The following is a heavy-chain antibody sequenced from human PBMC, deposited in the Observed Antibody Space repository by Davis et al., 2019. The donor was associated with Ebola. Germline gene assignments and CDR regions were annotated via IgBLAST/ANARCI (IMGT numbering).Heavy chain of an antibody. J-gene: IGHJ4*02. CDR2: INPSGGST. V-gene: IGHV1-46*01. CDR3: ARAPMDRYDSSGYYYFIFDY. CDR1: GYTFTSYY. Sequence: ASVKVSCKASGYTFTSYYMHWVRQAPGQGLEWMGIINPSGGSTSYAQKFQGRVTMTRDTATSTVYMELSSLRSEDTAVYYCARAPMDRYDSSGYYYFIFDYWGQGTLVTVSS. D-gene: IGHD3-22*01.